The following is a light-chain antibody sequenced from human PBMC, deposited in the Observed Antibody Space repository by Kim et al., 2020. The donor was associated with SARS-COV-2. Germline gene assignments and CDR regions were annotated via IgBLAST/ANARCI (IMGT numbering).Light chain of an antibody. V-gene: IGLV1-40*01. CDR2: GNS. CDR3: RSYDSSLSGWV. Sequence: GVTISWTGSSWDGGEGYDVHWYQQLPGTAPKLLIYGNSKRPAGVPDRFSGAKSGTSASLAIAGLQAEEEADYYCRSYDSSLSGWVFGGGTQVTVL. CDR1: SWDGGEGYD. J-gene: IGLJ3*02.